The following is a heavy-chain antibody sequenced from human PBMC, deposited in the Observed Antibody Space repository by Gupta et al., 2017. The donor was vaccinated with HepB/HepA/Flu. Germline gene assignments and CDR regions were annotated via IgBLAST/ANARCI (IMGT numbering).Heavy chain of an antibody. CDR1: GFTFNNYA. J-gene: IGHJ4*02. CDR2: INANAGST. CDR3: AKGAVFGVVITHFDY. D-gene: IGHD3-3*01. Sequence: VHLLESGGHLVQPGGSLRLSCAASGFTFNNYAMSWVRQAPGQGLEWVSTINANAGSTYYADSVKGRFTISRDNSKNTRYLQMTSLRAEDTAVYYCAKGAVFGVVITHFDYWGQGTLVTVSS. V-gene: IGHV3-23*01.